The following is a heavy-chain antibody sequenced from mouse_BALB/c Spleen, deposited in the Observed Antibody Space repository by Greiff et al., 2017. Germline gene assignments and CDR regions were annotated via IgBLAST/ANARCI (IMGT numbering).Heavy chain of an antibody. CDR1: GFSLTSYG. CDR3: ARNPHYYGYAMDY. Sequence: VQLKESGPGLVQPSQSLSITCTVSGFSLTSYGVHWVRQSPGKGLEWLGVIWSGGSTDYNAAFISRLSISKDNSKSQVFFKMNSLQANDTAIYYCARNPHYYGYAMDYWGQGTSVTVSS. J-gene: IGHJ4*01. D-gene: IGHD1-2*01. V-gene: IGHV2-2*02. CDR2: IWSGGST.